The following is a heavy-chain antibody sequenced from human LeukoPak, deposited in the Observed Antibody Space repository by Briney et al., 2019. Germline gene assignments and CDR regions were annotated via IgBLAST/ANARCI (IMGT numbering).Heavy chain of an antibody. CDR3: ARDGGVDLYSSNSELDY. D-gene: IGHD6-13*01. J-gene: IGHJ4*02. Sequence: ASETLSLTCTVSGGSISSGSYYWSWIRQPAGKGLEWIGRIYTSGSTNYNPSLKSRVTISVDTSKNQFSLKLSSVTAADTAVYYCARDGGVDLYSSNSELDYWGQGTLVTVSS. V-gene: IGHV4-61*02. CDR2: IYTSGST. CDR1: GGSISSGSYY.